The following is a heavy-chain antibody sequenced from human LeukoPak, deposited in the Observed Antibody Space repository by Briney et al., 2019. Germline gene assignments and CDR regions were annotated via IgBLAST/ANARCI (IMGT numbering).Heavy chain of an antibody. Sequence: GGSLRLSCAASGFTVSSNYMNWVRQAPGKGLEWVSVIYSGGSTYYADSVKGRFTISRDNSKNTLYLQMGSLRADDVAVYYCARSVDLLVVTLGYFDYWGQGTLVTVSS. CDR3: ARSVDLLVVTLGYFDY. D-gene: IGHD2-15*01. J-gene: IGHJ4*02. CDR2: IYSGGST. V-gene: IGHV3-66*01. CDR1: GFTVSSNY.